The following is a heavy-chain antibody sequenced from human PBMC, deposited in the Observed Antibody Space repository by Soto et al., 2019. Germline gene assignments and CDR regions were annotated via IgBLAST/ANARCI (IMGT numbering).Heavy chain of an antibody. J-gene: IGHJ6*02. V-gene: IGHV4-59*01. CDR3: AREGVSSSWYNYYGMDV. Sequence: QVQLQESGTGLVKPSETLSLTCTVSGGSISSYYWSWIRQPLGKGLEWIGYIYYSGSTNYNPSLKSRVTISVDTSKNQFSLKLSSVTAADTAVYYCAREGVSSSWYNYYGMDVWGQGTTVTVSS. D-gene: IGHD6-13*01. CDR2: IYYSGST. CDR1: GGSISSYY.